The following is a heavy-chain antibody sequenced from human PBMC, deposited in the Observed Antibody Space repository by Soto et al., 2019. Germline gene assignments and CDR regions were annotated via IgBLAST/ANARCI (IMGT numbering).Heavy chain of an antibody. V-gene: IGHV4-39*01. CDR1: NGSISKPMYY. CDR2: IYHRGNT. Sequence: QLQLQESGPGLVKPSETLSLTCTVSNGSISKPMYYWGWMRQPPGTWLEGSGSIYHRGNTYYNPSLQGRVPISVETSKKQCSLTLNSVTVADTAVYFGAVRSSLASVQIFVGKISNYNWFDPWGQGTLVTVSS. J-gene: IGHJ5*02. D-gene: IGHD1-1*01. CDR3: AVRSSLASVQIFVGKISNYNWFDP.